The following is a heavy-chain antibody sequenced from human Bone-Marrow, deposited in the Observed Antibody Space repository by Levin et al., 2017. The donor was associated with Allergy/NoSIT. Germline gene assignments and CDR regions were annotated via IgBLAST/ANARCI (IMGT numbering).Heavy chain of an antibody. CDR1: GFTLSSYE. CDR3: AKDLDDNNGYFFDS. Sequence: GGSLRLSCAASGFTLSSYEMSWVRQAPGKGLEWVSSIASGGSIYDAQFGKGRFTISRDTSKNTLYLQMNSLRAEDTAVYYCAKDLDDNNGYFFDSWGQGTLVTVSS. D-gene: IGHD3-22*01. J-gene: IGHJ4*02. CDR2: IASGGSI. V-gene: IGHV3-23*01.